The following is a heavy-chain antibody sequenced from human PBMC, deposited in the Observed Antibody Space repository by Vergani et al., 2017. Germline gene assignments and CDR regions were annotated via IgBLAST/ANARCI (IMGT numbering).Heavy chain of an antibody. D-gene: IGHD1-1*01. J-gene: IGHJ1*01. CDR2: ISYDGTQT. CDR3: ATKSCGTTGCQIGYFRE. Sequence: QVHLVESGGGVVQPGRSLRLSCVVSGFTSRYYVMPWVRPATGKGLEWVAVISYDGTQTYYADSVKGRFTISRDNSKSTLYLQMNSLRTEDTAVYYCATKSCGTTGCQIGYFREWGQGTLVTVSS. V-gene: IGHV3-30*03. CDR1: GFTSRYYV.